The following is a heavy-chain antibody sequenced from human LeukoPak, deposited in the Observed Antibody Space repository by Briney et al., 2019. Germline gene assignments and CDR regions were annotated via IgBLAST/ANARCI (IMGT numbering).Heavy chain of an antibody. CDR3: ANTKQWLAFDS. CDR2: IHNTDNT. CDR1: GGSISNYF. J-gene: IGHJ4*02. D-gene: IGHD6-19*01. Sequence: PSETLSLTCIVSGGSISNYFWSWIRQPPGKGLEWIGNIHNTDNTNYNPSLKSRVTISLDTSKNQFSLKLNSVTAADTAVYFCANTKQWLAFDSWGQGTLVTVSS. V-gene: IGHV4-59*01.